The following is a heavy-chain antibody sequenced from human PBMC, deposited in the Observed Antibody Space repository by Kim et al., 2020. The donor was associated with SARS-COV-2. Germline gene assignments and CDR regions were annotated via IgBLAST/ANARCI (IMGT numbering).Heavy chain of an antibody. J-gene: IGHJ6*02. Sequence: GRVTISRDNSKNTLYLQMGSLRAEDMAVYYCARDYPGITMVRGVRGGMDVWGQGTTVTVSS. V-gene: IGHV3-64*01. CDR3: ARDYPGITMVRGVRGGMDV. D-gene: IGHD3-10*01.